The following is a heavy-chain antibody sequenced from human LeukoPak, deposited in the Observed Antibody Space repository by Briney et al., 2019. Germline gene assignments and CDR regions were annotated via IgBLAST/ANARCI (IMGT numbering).Heavy chain of an antibody. J-gene: IGHJ6*02. CDR2: IIPILGIA. CDR3: ARALFAGAFYGMDV. V-gene: IGHV1-69*04. D-gene: IGHD3-10*01. CDR1: GGTFSSYA. Sequence: SVKVSCKASGGTFSSYAISWVRQAPGQGLEWMGRIIPILGIANYAQKFQGRVTITADKSTSTAYMELSSLRSEDTAVYYCARALFAGAFYGMDVWGQGTTVTVSS.